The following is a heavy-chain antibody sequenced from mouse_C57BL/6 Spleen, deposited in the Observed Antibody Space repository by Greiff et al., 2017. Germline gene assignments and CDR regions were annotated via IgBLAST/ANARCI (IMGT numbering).Heavy chain of an antibody. CDR2: ISSGSSTI. D-gene: IGHD1-1*01. CDR3: ARPSLTTVVATGFDY. V-gene: IGHV5-17*01. CDR1: GFTFSDYG. Sequence: EVKLMESGGGLVKPGGSLKLSCAASGFTFSDYGMHWVRQAPEKGLEWVAYISSGSSTIYYADTVKGRFTIPRDNAKNTLFLQMTSLRSEDTAMDYCARPSLTTVVATGFDYWGQGTTLTVSS. J-gene: IGHJ2*01.